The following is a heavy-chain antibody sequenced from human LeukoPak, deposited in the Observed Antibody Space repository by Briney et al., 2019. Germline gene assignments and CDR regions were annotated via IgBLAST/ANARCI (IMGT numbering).Heavy chain of an antibody. CDR2: IYTSGST. D-gene: IGHD3-3*01. CDR3: ARDGGDYDFWSGYDWFDP. CDR1: GGSISSYY. V-gene: IGHV4-4*07. Sequence: TLSLTCTVSGGSISSYYWSWIRQPAGKGLEWIGRIYTSGSTNYNPSLKSRVTMSVDTSKNQFSLKLSSVTAADTAVYYCARDGGDYDFWSGYDWFDPWGQGTLVTVSS. J-gene: IGHJ5*02.